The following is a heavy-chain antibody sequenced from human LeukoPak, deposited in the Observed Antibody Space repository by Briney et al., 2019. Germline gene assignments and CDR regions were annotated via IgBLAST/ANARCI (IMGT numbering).Heavy chain of an antibody. CDR3: ARSVMVRGFGPSYYYYYYMDV. V-gene: IGHV4-4*07. Sequence: SQTLSLTCTVSGGSISSYYWSWIRQPAGKGLEWIGRIYTSGSTNYNPSLKSRVTMSVDTSKNQFSLKLSSVTAADTAVYYCARSVMVRGFGPSYYYYYYMDVWGKGTTVTISS. J-gene: IGHJ6*03. D-gene: IGHD3-10*01. CDR1: GGSISSYY. CDR2: IYTSGST.